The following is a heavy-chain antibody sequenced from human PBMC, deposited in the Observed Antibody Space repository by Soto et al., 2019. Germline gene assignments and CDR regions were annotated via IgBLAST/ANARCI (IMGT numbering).Heavy chain of an antibody. V-gene: IGHV1-3*05. CDR2: INAGNGNT. CDR1: GYTFTSYA. D-gene: IGHD2-21*02. Sequence: QVQLVQSGAEEKKPGASVKVSCKASGYTFTSYAMHWVRQAPGQRLEWMGWINAGNGNTKYSQKFQGRVTITRDTSASTAYMELSSLRSEDTAVYYCARNIVVVTALAYWGQGTLVTVSS. J-gene: IGHJ4*02. CDR3: ARNIVVVTALAY.